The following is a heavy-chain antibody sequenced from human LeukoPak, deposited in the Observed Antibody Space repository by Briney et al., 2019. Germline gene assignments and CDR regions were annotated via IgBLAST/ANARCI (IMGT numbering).Heavy chain of an antibody. D-gene: IGHD5-12*01. J-gene: IGHJ4*02. CDR2: IYTSGST. Sequence: SETLSLTYTVSGGSISSSSYYWSWIRQPAGKGLEWIGRIYTSGSTNYNPSLKSRVTMSVDTSKNQFSLKLSSVTAADTAVYYCARGGYSDYDGFDYWGQGTLVTVSS. V-gene: IGHV4-61*02. CDR1: GGSISSSSYY. CDR3: ARGGYSDYDGFDY.